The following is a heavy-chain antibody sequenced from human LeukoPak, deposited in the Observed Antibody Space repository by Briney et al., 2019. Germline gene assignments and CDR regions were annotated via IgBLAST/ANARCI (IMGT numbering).Heavy chain of an antibody. V-gene: IGHV1-69*06. J-gene: IGHJ4*02. Sequence: GASVKVSCKASGGTFSSYAISWVRQSPGQGLEWMGGIIPIFGTANYAQKFQGRVTINADKSTSTAFMELSSLTSEDTAIYFCASVTMVRGRPYYFDYWGQGTLVTVSS. D-gene: IGHD3-10*01. CDR1: GGTFSSYA. CDR3: ASVTMVRGRPYYFDY. CDR2: IIPIFGTA.